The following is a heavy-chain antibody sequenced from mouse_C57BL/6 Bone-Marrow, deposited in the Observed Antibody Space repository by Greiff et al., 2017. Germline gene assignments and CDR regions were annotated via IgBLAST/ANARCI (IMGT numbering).Heavy chain of an antibody. V-gene: IGHV5-17*01. CDR2: ISSGSSTI. J-gene: IGHJ1*03. CDR1: GFTFSDYG. CDR3: ARPRVYWYFDV. Sequence: EVMLVESGGGLVKPGGSLKLSCAASGFTFSDYGMHWVRQAPEKGLAWVAYISSGSSTIYYADTVKGRFTISRDNAKNTLFLQMTSLRSEDTAMYYCARPRVYWYFDVWGTGTTVTVSS.